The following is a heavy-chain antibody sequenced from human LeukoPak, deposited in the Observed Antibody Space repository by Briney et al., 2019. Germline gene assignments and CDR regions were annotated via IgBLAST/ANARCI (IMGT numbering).Heavy chain of an antibody. J-gene: IGHJ6*03. CDR2: ISGSGGST. CDR3: ASRQNTIYYMDI. D-gene: IGHD3-3*01. CDR1: GFTFNSYA. Sequence: PGGSLRLSCAASGFTFNSYAMTWVRQAPGKGLEWVSSISGSGGSTYYADSVKGRFTISRDNSKNTLYLQMNSLRAEDTAVYYCASRQNTIYYMDIWGKGTMVTVSS. V-gene: IGHV3-23*01.